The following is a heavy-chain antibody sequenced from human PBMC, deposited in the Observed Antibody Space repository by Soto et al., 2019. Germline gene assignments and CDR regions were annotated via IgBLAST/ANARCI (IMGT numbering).Heavy chain of an antibody. CDR3: GRHLNGDYDFSVQGSRFDP. Sequence: PSETLSLTCTVSGGSISSISYYWGWIRQPPGKGLEWIGSIYYSGSTYYNPSLKSRVTISVDTSKNQFSLKLSSVTAADTAVYYCGRHLNGDYDFSVQGSRFDPWGQGTLVTVSS. CDR1: GGSISSISYY. J-gene: IGHJ5*02. V-gene: IGHV4-39*01. CDR2: IYYSGST. D-gene: IGHD3-3*01.